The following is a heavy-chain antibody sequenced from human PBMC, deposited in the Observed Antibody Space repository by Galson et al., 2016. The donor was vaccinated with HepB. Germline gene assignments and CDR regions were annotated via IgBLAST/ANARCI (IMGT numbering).Heavy chain of an antibody. CDR3: ARQRAEEVGLVTQPGAMDV. CDR2: IHYRGTT. J-gene: IGHJ6*02. Sequence: ETLSLTCAVSGASISSDYCSWIRQSPGKGLEWVGYIHYRGTTYYNPSLKSRVTISVDRTKNQFSLKLRSVTAADTAVYYCARQRAEEVGLVTQPGAMDVWGQGTTVTVSS. CDR1: GASISSDY. V-gene: IGHV4-59*01. D-gene: IGHD3-9*01.